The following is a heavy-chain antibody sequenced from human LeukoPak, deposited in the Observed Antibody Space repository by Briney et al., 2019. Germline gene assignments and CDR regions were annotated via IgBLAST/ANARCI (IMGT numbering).Heavy chain of an antibody. Sequence: SETVSLTCNVSGSSMRSETHYWSWLRQHPGKGPEWIAYIYYTAGAYYNPSLESRVSISLDASENQFSLKLSSVTAADTAVYYCARGRRELKYAPDYWGQGTLVTVSS. CDR1: GSSMRSETHY. V-gene: IGHV4-31*03. CDR2: IYYTAGA. D-gene: IGHD2-2*01. CDR3: ARGRRELKYAPDY. J-gene: IGHJ4*02.